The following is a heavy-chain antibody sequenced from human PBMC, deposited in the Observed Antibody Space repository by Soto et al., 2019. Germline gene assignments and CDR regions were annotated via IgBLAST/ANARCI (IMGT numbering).Heavy chain of an antibody. D-gene: IGHD2-2*01. J-gene: IGHJ4*02. CDR2: ISAYSGNT. Sequence: ASVKVSCKASGYTFTNYGVAWVRQAPGQGLEWMGWISAYSGNTNYVQKFQGRVTMTTDTSTSTAYMELRSLRSDETAVYYCARFCSSSSCYYNFTPYFDYWGQGTLVTVSS. CDR1: GYTFTNYG. V-gene: IGHV1-18*01. CDR3: ARFCSSSSCYYNFTPYFDY.